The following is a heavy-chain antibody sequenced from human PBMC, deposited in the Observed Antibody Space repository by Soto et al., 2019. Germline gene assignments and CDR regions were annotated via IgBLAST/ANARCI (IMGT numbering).Heavy chain of an antibody. D-gene: IGHD4-17*01. Sequence: SYAPSGFTFSGSWLGRDHQAPGKGLEWVASIMKDGGAKKYVDSVKGRFTISRDNSKNTLYLQMNSLRAEDTAVYYCARDPYYGDYVVTWGQGTLVTVSS. CDR3: ARDPYYGDYVVT. J-gene: IGHJ4*02. CDR1: GFTFSGSW. V-gene: IGHV3-7*01. CDR2: IMKDGGAK.